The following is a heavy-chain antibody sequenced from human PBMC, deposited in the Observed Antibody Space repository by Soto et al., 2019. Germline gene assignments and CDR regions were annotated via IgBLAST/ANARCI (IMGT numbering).Heavy chain of an antibody. CDR2: IYDSGST. CDR3: ARVPGGYSSSWWRRINWFDP. D-gene: IGHD6-13*01. CDR1: GGSISSYY. V-gene: IGHV4-59*13. Sequence: QVQLQESGPGLVKPSETLSLTCTVSGGSISSYYWSWIRQPQGRELSWLGYIYDSGSTNYNPSLKSRVTISVDTSKNQFSLKLSSVTAADTAVYYCARVPGGYSSSWWRRINWFDPWGQGTLVTVSS. J-gene: IGHJ5*02.